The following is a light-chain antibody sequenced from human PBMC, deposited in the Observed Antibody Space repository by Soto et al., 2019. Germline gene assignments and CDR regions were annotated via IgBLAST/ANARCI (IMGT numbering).Light chain of an antibody. CDR2: GAS. CDR1: QSVSSSY. J-gene: IGKJ1*01. CDR3: QQYGSSPPT. V-gene: IGKV3-20*01. Sequence: EIVLTQSPGTLSLSQEERATLSCRASQSVSSSYLAWYQQKPGQAPRRLIYGASSRATGIPDRFSGSGSGTDFTLTISRLEPEDFAVYYCQQYGSSPPTFGQGTKVDIK.